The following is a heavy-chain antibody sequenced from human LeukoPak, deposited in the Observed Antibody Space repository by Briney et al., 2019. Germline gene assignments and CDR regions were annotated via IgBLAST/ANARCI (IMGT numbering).Heavy chain of an antibody. CDR1: GFTFSNAW. D-gene: IGHD3-3*01. J-gene: IGHJ5*02. CDR2: ISGSGGST. CDR3: ARQSGDFWSGSYHHYNWFDP. V-gene: IGHV3-23*01. Sequence: GGSLRLSCAASGFTFSNAWMSWVRQAPGKGLEWVSGISGSGGSTYYADSVKGRFTISRDNSKNTLYLQMNSLRAEDTAVYYCARQSGDFWSGSYHHYNWFDPWGQGTLVTVSS.